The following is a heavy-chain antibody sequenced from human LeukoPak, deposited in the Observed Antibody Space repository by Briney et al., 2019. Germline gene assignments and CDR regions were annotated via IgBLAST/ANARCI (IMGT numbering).Heavy chain of an antibody. CDR3: TKDSVAAAGTAWLDP. CDR2: ISHNGDRI. CDR1: GYTFSNYA. J-gene: IGHJ5*02. V-gene: IGHV3-23*01. D-gene: IGHD6-13*01. Sequence: GGSLRLSCAASGYTFSNYAMTWVRQAPGKRLEWVSGISHNGDRIYYADSVKGRFTISRDNSKNTLYLQMNSLRPEDTALYYCTKDSVAAAGTAWLDPWGQGTLVTVSS.